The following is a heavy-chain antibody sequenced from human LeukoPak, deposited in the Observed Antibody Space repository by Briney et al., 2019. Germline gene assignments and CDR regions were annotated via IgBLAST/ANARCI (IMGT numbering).Heavy chain of an antibody. CDR2: ISAYNGNT. Sequence: ASVKVSCKASGGTFSSYAISWVRQAPGQGLEWMGWISAYNGNTNYAQKLQGRVTMTTDASTSTAYMELRSLRSDDTAVYYCVGYCSGGSCPTAFDIWGQGTMVTVSS. D-gene: IGHD2-15*01. CDR3: VGYCSGGSCPTAFDI. CDR1: GGTFSSYA. J-gene: IGHJ3*02. V-gene: IGHV1-18*01.